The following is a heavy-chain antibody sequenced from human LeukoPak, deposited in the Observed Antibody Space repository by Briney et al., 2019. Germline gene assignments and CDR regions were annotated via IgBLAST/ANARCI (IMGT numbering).Heavy chain of an antibody. Sequence: ASVKVSCKASGYTFTSYYMHWVRQAPGQGLEWMGIINPSGGSTSYAQKFQGRVTMTRDTSTSTVYMELSSLRPEDTAVYYCARRGSSSTYYYGMDVWGQGTTVTVSS. CDR3: ARRGSSSTYYYGMDV. CDR1: GYTFTSYY. CDR2: INPSGGST. D-gene: IGHD6-6*01. V-gene: IGHV1-46*01. J-gene: IGHJ6*02.